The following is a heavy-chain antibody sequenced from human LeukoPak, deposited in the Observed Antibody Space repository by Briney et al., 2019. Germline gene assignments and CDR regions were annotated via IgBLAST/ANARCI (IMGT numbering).Heavy chain of an antibody. CDR1: GYTFTSYG. V-gene: IGHV1-18*01. CDR2: ISACNGNT. Sequence: VASVKVSFKASGYTFTSYGISWVRQAPGQGLEWMGWISACNGNTNYAQKLQGRVTMTTDTSTSTAYMELRSLRSDDTAVYYCARGDSSGWRLYFDYWGQGTLVTVSS. CDR3: ARGDSSGWRLYFDY. J-gene: IGHJ4*02. D-gene: IGHD6-19*01.